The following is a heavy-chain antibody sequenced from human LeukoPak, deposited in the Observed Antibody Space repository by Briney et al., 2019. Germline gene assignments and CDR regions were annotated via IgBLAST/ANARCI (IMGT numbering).Heavy chain of an antibody. Sequence: SETLSLTCTVSGVSISSGGYYWSWIRQHPGKGLEWIGYIYYSGSTYYNPSLKGRVTISVDTSKNQFSLKLSSVTAADTAVYYCASLTTVTKDGYWGQGTLVTVSS. CDR1: GVSISSGGYY. V-gene: IGHV4-31*03. J-gene: IGHJ4*02. CDR2: IYYSGST. CDR3: ASLTTVTKDGY. D-gene: IGHD4-11*01.